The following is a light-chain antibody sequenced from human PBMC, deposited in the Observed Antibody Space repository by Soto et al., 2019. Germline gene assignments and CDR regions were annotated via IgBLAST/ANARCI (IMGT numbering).Light chain of an antibody. CDR3: QHYTNWPLT. Sequence: EIVMTQSPATLSMSPGDRATLSCRASHSVASRLAWYQQKPGQSPRLLIYDASTRATGPPARFSGSGSGTEFTLTISSLQSEDFAVYYCQHYTNWPLTFGGGTKVEIK. V-gene: IGKV3-15*01. J-gene: IGKJ4*01. CDR2: DAS. CDR1: HSVASR.